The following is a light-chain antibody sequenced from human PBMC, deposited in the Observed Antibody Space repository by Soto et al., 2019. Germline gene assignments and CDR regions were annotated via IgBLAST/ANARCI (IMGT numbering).Light chain of an antibody. V-gene: IGLV2-8*01. J-gene: IGLJ3*02. CDR1: SSDVGGYNY. CDR3: SSYAGSNNLGV. Sequence: QSALTQPPSASGSAGQSVTISCTGSSSDVGGYNYVSWYQQHPGKAPKLMIYEVSKRPSGVPDRFSGSKSGNTASLTVSGLQAEDEAYYYCSSYAGSNNLGVFGGGTKLTVL. CDR2: EVS.